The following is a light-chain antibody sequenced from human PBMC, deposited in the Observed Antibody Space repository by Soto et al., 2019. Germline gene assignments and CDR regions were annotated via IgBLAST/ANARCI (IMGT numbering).Light chain of an antibody. Sequence: IVFTQSPGTLSLSPGERATLSCRAIQSVSSSYLAWYQQKPGQAPRLLIYGASTRATGISARFSGSGSGTEFTLTISSQQSEDFAVYYCQQYNNWPPITFGQGTRLEIK. J-gene: IGKJ5*01. CDR3: QQYNNWPPIT. V-gene: IGKV3-15*01. CDR2: GAS. CDR1: QSVSSSY.